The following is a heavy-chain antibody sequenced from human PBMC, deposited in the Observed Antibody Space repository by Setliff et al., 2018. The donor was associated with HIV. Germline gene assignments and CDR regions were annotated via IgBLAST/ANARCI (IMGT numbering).Heavy chain of an antibody. Sequence: SVKVSCKASGYPFSTYFMHWVRQAPGQGLEWMGGSIPLFGTTNYAQKFQGRVTLTTDELMKTAYMELSSLRSEDTAVYYCASGSGYCKNGNCYIGVHRTPDKYYFDSWGQGALVTVSS. J-gene: IGHJ4*02. CDR1: GYPFSTYF. CDR2: SIPLFGTT. CDR3: ASGSGYCKNGNCYIGVHRTPDKYYFDS. D-gene: IGHD2-8*01. V-gene: IGHV1-69*05.